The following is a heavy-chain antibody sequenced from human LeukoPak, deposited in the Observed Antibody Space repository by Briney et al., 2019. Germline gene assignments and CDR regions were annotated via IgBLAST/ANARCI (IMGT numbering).Heavy chain of an antibody. CDR2: IYYSGST. CDR1: GGSISSYY. CDR3: ARSNYDILTGYSPYNWFDP. Sequence: SETLSLTCTVSGGSISSYYWSWIRQPPGKGLEWIGYIYYSGSTNYNPSLKSRVTISVDTSKNQFSLKLSSVTAADTAVYYCARSNYDILTGYSPYNWFDPWGQGTLDTVSS. D-gene: IGHD3-9*01. V-gene: IGHV4-59*01. J-gene: IGHJ5*02.